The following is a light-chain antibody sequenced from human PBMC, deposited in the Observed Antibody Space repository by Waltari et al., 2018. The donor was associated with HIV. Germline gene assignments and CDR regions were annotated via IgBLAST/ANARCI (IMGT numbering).Light chain of an antibody. Sequence: QSALTQPASVSGSPGQSINISCTGTSSDVGSYNFVSWYQQHPGNAPKLIIYEGDKLPSGVSYRFSGSMSVSTASLTISGLQAEDEADYYCCSYAGSSTYVVFGGGPQLTVL. CDR3: CSYAGSSTYVV. CDR1: SSDVGSYNF. J-gene: IGLJ2*01. CDR2: EGD. V-gene: IGLV2-23*01.